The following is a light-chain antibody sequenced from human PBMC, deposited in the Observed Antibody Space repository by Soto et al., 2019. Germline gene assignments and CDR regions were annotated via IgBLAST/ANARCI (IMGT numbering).Light chain of an antibody. V-gene: IGKV3-15*01. CDR3: QQYNNWQGT. CDR1: QSVGDN. J-gene: IGKJ1*01. CDR2: GAS. Sequence: IVVTQSRATLSVSPGERATLSCRASQSVGDNLAWYQQKPGQAPRLLMHGASTRATGIPARFSGSGSGTEFTLTISSLQSEDFAVYYCQQYNNWQGTFGQGTKVDIK.